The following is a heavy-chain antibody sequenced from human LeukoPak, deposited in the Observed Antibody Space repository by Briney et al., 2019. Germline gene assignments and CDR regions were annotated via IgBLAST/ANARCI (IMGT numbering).Heavy chain of an antibody. CDR2: ISSSGSTI. Sequence: GGSLRLSCAASGFTVSSYEMNWVRQAPGKGLDWVSYISSSGSTIYYADSVKGRFTISRDNAKNSLYLQMNSLRAEDTAVYYCAREGSYYAFDYWGQGTLVTVSS. V-gene: IGHV3-48*03. CDR3: AREGSYYAFDY. J-gene: IGHJ4*02. D-gene: IGHD1-26*01. CDR1: GFTVSSYE.